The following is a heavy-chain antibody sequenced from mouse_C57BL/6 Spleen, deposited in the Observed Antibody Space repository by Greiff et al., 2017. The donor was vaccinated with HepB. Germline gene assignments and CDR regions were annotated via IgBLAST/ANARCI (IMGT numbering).Heavy chain of an antibody. CDR3: SSYSNYEVAY. V-gene: IGHV1-74*01. D-gene: IGHD2-5*01. J-gene: IGHJ3*01. CDR2: IHPSDSDT. Sequence: VKQRPGQGLEWIGRIHPSDSDTNYNQKFKGKATLTVDKSSSTAYMQLSSLTSEDSAVYYCSSYSNYEVAYWGQGTLVTVSA.